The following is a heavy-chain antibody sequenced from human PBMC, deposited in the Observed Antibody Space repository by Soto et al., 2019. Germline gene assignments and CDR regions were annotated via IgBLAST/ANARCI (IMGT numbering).Heavy chain of an antibody. CDR1: GGSISSSSYH. V-gene: IGHV4-39*01. Sequence: QLQLQESGPGLVKPSGTLSLTCTVSGGSISSSSYHWGWIRQPPGKGLEWIGNIHSSGSAYHNPSLKSRVTVSVDTSKNQFSLKLSSVTAADTAVYYCARTANWLDPWGQGTLVTVSS. CDR3: ARTANWLDP. J-gene: IGHJ5*02. CDR2: IHSSGSA.